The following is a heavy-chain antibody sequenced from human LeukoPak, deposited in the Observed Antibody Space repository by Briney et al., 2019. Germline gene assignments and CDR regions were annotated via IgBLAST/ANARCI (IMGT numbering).Heavy chain of an antibody. J-gene: IGHJ2*01. V-gene: IGHV4-59*01. D-gene: IGHD1-14*01. Sequence: RTSETLSLTCTVSGGSISSYYWSWIRQPPGKGLEWIGYIYYSGSTNYNPSLKSRVTISVDTSKNQFSLKLSSVTAADTAVYYCARDYPRHYKMILGWYFDLWGRGTLVTVSS. CDR1: GGSISSYY. CDR2: IYYSGST. CDR3: ARDYPRHYKMILGWYFDL.